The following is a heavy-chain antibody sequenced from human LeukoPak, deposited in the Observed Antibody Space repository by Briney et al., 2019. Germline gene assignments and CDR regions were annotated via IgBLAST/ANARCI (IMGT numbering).Heavy chain of an antibody. J-gene: IGHJ4*02. CDR1: GFHFSTYS. D-gene: IGHD2/OR15-2a*01. CDR3: ARDPYEDSNTYPGY. CDR2: IASSGTT. Sequence: GGSLRLSCEVSGFHFSTYSMDWVRQAPGKGLEWISFIASSGTTHYADSVKGRFTISRDNAKNSVYLQMNSLSVEDTAVYYGARDPYEDSNTYPGYWGQGTLVTVSS. V-gene: IGHV3-48*01.